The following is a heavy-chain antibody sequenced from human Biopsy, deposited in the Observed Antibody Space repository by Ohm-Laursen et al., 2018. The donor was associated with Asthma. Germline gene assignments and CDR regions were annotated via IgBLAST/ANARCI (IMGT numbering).Heavy chain of an antibody. Sequence: TLSLTCIVSGDAMSTSGSYWGWTRQSPGKGLEWIGSIYYSGRTYYNPSLESRVTISEDTSKNHFSLKVTFVTAADTAVYYCARAVSSSSYWYFDLWGRGDLVTVSS. J-gene: IGHJ2*01. V-gene: IGHV4-39*02. CDR2: IYYSGRT. CDR3: ARAVSSSSYWYFDL. CDR1: GDAMSTSGSY. D-gene: IGHD6-6*01.